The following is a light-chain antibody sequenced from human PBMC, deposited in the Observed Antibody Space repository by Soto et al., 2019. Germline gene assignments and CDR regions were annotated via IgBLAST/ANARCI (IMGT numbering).Light chain of an antibody. Sequence: QSVLTQPASVSGSPGQSITISCTRTSSDVGAYNSVAWYQHNPGKAPKLMIYDVSNRPSGVSSRFSGSKSANTASLSISGLQADDEADYYCSSYTSSSTLVFGTGTKLTVL. J-gene: IGLJ1*01. V-gene: IGLV2-14*01. CDR3: SSYTSSSTLV. CDR2: DVS. CDR1: SSDVGAYNS.